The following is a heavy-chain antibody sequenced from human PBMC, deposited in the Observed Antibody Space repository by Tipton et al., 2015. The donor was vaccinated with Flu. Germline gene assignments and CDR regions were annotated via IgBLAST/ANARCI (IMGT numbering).Heavy chain of an antibody. CDR3: ARARVGDTYYYDSSGFYYMDV. CDR1: GYTFTSYG. Sequence: QLVQSGAEVKKPGASVKVSCKASGYTFTSYGISWVRQAPGQGLEWMGWISAYNGNTNYAQKFQGRVTITADKSTSTAYMELSSLRSEDTAVYYCARARVGDTYYYDSSGFYYMDVWGKGTTVTVSS. J-gene: IGHJ6*03. CDR2: ISAYNGNT. V-gene: IGHV1-18*04. D-gene: IGHD3-22*01.